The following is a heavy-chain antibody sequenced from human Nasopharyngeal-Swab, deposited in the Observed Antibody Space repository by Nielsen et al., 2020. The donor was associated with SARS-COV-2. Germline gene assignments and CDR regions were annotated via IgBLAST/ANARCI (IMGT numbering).Heavy chain of an antibody. Sequence: SETLSLTCAVYGVSFSGYYWSWIRQPQGKGLEWIGEINHSGSTNYNPSLKSRVTISVDTSKNQFSLKLSSVTAADTAVYYCARGVPHGYYYMDVWGKGTTVTVSS. CDR1: GVSFSGYY. CDR2: INHSGST. CDR3: ARGVPHGYYYMDV. D-gene: IGHD6-6*01. V-gene: IGHV4-34*01. J-gene: IGHJ6*03.